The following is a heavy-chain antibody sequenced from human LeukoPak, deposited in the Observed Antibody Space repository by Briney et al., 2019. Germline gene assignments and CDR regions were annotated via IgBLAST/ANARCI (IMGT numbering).Heavy chain of an antibody. D-gene: IGHD6-19*01. V-gene: IGHV3-23*01. CDR1: GFTFSSYS. J-gene: IGHJ1*01. CDR2: LSGGGGNT. CDR3: AKDLGIAVAGLTYFQH. Sequence: GGSLRLSCAASGFTFSSYSMTWVRQAPGEGLEWVSALSGGGGNTYYADSVKGRFTISRDNHKNTLYLQMNSLRAEDTAVYYCAKDLGIAVAGLTYFQHWGQGTLVTVSS.